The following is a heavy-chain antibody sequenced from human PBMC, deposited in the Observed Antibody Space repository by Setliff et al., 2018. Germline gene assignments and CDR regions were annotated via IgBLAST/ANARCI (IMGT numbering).Heavy chain of an antibody. CDR1: GYTFTSYY. V-gene: IGHV1-46*01. CDR3: ASNALPHYDYSNYEGLYDYYYYMDV. Sequence: ASVKVSCKASGYTFTSYYMHWVRQAPGQGLEWMGIINPSGGSTSYAQKFQGRVTMTRDTSTSTVYMELSSLRSEDTAVYYCASNALPHYDYSNYEGLYDYYYYMDVWGKGTTVTVS. D-gene: IGHD4-4*01. CDR2: INPSGGST. J-gene: IGHJ6*03.